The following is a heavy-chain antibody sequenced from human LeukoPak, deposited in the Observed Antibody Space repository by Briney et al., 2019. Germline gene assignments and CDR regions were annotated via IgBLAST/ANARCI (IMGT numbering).Heavy chain of an antibody. J-gene: IGHJ6*03. CDR1: GYTFTSYY. CDR2: INPSGGST. CDR3: ARDSLEYSSSSKPPDYYYYYYMDV. D-gene: IGHD6-6*01. Sequence: GASVKVSCKASGYTFTSYYMHWVRQAPGQGLEWMGIINPSGGSTSYAQKFQGRVTMTRDMSTSTVYMELSSLRSEDTAVYYCARDSLEYSSSSKPPDYYYYYYMDVWGKGTTVTVSS. V-gene: IGHV1-46*01.